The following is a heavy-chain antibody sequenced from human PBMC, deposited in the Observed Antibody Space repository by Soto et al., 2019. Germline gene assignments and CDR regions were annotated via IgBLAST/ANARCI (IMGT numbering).Heavy chain of an antibody. J-gene: IGHJ4*02. CDR2: IYYSGST. CDR3: ARGGAYYYDSSGYWTFDY. D-gene: IGHD3-22*01. V-gene: IGHV4-59*01. CDR1: GGSISSYY. Sequence: PSETLSLTCTVSGGSISSYYWSWIRQPPGKGLEWIGYIYYSGSTNYNPSLKSRVTISVDTSKNQFSLKLSSVTAADTAVYYCARGGAYYYDSSGYWTFDYWGQGTLVTVSS.